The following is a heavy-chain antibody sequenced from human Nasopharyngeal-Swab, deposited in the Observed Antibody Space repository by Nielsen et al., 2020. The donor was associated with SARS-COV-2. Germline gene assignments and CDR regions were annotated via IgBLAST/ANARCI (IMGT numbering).Heavy chain of an antibody. CDR1: GHSFSNYW. V-gene: IGHV5-51*01. Sequence: KVSCKGFGHSFSNYWFAWVRQMPGKGLVWMGIIYPGNSDSRYSPSFQGQVTISADESISTAYLQWTSLRTSDTAIYYCARQRTTLTLGRAFDLWGQGTMVTVSS. CDR3: ARQRTTLTLGRAFDL. D-gene: IGHD4-17*01. CDR2: IYPGNSDS. J-gene: IGHJ3*01.